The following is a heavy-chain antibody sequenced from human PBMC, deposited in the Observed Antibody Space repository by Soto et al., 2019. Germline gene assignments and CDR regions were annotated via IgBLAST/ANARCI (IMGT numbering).Heavy chain of an antibody. D-gene: IGHD2-15*01. CDR1: GFTFSSYG. J-gene: IGHJ6*02. Sequence: QVQLVESGGGVVQPGRSLRLSCAASGFTFSSYGMHWVRQAPGKGLEWVAVISYDGSNKYYADSVKGRFTISRDNSKNTRYLQMNSLRAEDTAVYYGAKVGQLYCSGGSCLSGMDVWGQGTTVTVSS. CDR3: AKVGQLYCSGGSCLSGMDV. V-gene: IGHV3-30*18. CDR2: ISYDGSNK.